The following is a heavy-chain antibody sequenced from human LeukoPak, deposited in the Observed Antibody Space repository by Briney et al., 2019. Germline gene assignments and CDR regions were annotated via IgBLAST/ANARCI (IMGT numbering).Heavy chain of an antibody. V-gene: IGHV4-4*07. Sequence: PSETLSLTCTVSGASISRYYWSWIRQPAGKGLEWIGRIYTSGSTDYNPSLRSRVTMSVDTSRNQFSLKLTSMTAADTAVYYCARESKSYDGSGFYHDYWGQGTLVAVSS. CDR2: IYTSGST. CDR3: ARESKSYDGSGFYHDY. CDR1: GASISRYY. D-gene: IGHD3-22*01. J-gene: IGHJ4*02.